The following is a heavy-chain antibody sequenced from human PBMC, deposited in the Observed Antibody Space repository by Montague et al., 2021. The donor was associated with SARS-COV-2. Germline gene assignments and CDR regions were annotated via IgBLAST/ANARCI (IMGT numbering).Heavy chain of an antibody. CDR2: LHHSGAT. CDR1: GASMSPYH. J-gene: IGHJ4*02. Sequence: SETLSLTCAVTGASMSPYHWSWIRQPPGKGLEWIGNLHHSGATNXXPSLESRVIMSVDTSKNQFSLNLISVTAADTAVYFCATSLGGRYYWADYYFDYWGQGILVTVSA. CDR3: ATSLGGRYYWADYYFDY. V-gene: IGHV4-59*03. D-gene: IGHD3-10*01.